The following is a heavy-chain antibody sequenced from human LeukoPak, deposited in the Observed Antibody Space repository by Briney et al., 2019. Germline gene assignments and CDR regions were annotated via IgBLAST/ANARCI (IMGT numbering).Heavy chain of an antibody. CDR1: GGTFSSYG. V-gene: IGHV1-69*13. J-gene: IGHJ5*02. CDR3: ARGRGSCYREPCNLFDP. D-gene: IGHD2-15*01. CDR2: IIPIFGTA. Sequence: VASVKVSCKASGGTFSSYGISWVRQAPGQGLEWMGGIIPIFGTANYAQKFQGRVTITADESTSTAYMELSSLRSEDTAVYYCARGRGSCYREPCNLFDPWGQGTLVTVSS.